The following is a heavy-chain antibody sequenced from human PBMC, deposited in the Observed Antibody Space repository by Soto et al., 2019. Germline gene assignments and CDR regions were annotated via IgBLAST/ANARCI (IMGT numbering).Heavy chain of an antibody. V-gene: IGHV3-74*01. Sequence: GGSLRLSCAASGFTFSSYWMHWVRQAPGKGLVWVSRINSDGSSTSYADSVKGRFTISRDNAKNTLYLQMNSLRAEDTAVYYCARAYYDFWSGTQGGAEFDYWGQGTLVTVSS. D-gene: IGHD3-3*01. J-gene: IGHJ4*02. CDR2: INSDGSST. CDR1: GFTFSSYW. CDR3: ARAYYDFWSGTQGGAEFDY.